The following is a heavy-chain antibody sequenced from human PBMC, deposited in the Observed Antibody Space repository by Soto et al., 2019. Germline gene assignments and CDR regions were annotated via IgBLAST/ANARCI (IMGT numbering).Heavy chain of an antibody. CDR2: IYHGGST. J-gene: IGHJ6*02. V-gene: IGHV4-30-2*01. Sequence: QLQLQESGSGLVKPSQTLSLSCAVSGGSISSGGYSWSWIRQPPGKGLEWIGHIYHGGSTHYNPSRRSRVTISVDMSKTHFSLKLSSVTAADTAVYYCARGGSRFYAMDVWGQGTTVTV. CDR1: GGSISSGGYS. CDR3: ARGGSRFYAMDV.